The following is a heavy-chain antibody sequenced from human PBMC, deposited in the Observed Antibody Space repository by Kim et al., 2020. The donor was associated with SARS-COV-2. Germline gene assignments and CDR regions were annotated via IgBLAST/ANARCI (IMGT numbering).Heavy chain of an antibody. D-gene: IGHD3-10*01. Sequence: ADPVTGRFTISRDNAKNSLYLQMNSLRDEDTAVYYCARGRGYGSGYADYGGRGTLVTVSS. V-gene: IGHV3-48*02. CDR3: ARGRGYGSGYADY. J-gene: IGHJ4*02.